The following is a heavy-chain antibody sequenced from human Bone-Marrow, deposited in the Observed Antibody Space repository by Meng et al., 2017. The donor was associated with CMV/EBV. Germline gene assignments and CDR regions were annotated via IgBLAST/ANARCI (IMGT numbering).Heavy chain of an antibody. D-gene: IGHD6-6*01. CDR2: ISGFNGDT. CDR1: GYTFTNYG. CDR3: ARDPAYSRSSNSRY. Sequence: ASVKVSCKASGYTFTNYGISWVRQAPGQGLEWMGWISGFNGDTKYAQRLQDRLTMTTDTSATTACMELRSLSSDDTAVYYCARDPAYSRSSNSRYWGQGTLVTVSS. J-gene: IGHJ4*02. V-gene: IGHV1-18*01.